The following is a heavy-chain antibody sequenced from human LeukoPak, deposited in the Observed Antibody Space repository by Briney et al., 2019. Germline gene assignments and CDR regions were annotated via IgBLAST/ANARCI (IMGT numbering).Heavy chain of an antibody. J-gene: IGHJ4*02. CDR2: ISGSGDST. Sequence: GGSLRLSCAASGFTFSSYAMSWVRQAPGKGLEWVSAISGSGDSTYYADSVKGRFTISRDNSKNTLYLQMNSLRAEDTAVYYCAKDPNAYCSSTSCYGPHFDYWGQGTLVTVSS. CDR3: AKDPNAYCSSTSCYGPHFDY. CDR1: GFTFSSYA. V-gene: IGHV3-23*01. D-gene: IGHD2-2*01.